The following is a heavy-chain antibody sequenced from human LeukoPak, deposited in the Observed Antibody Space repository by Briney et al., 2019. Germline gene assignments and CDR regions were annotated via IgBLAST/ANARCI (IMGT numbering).Heavy chain of an antibody. CDR1: GFTFSLYW. V-gene: IGHV3-7*05. J-gene: IGHJ4*02. D-gene: IGHD5-18*01. Sequence: GGSLRLSCAASGFTFSLYWMSWVRQAPGKGLEWVANIKDDGSERYSVDSVKGRFTISRDNAKNSLSLQMNSLRAEDTAVYYCVRGGSRYGLWGQGALVTVSS. CDR3: VRGGSRYGL. CDR2: IKDDGSER.